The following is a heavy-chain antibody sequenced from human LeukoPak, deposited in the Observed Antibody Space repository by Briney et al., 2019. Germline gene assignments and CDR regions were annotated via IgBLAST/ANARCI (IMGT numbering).Heavy chain of an antibody. CDR1: GFTFSSYE. V-gene: IGHV3-48*03. CDR2: ISSSGSTI. D-gene: IGHD2-2*01. CDR3: ARAGNCSSTSCYVTAFDI. Sequence: GGSLRLSCAASGFTFSSYEMNWVRQAPGKGLEWVSYISSSGSTIYYADSVKGRFTISRDNAKNSLYLQMNSLRAKDTAVYYCARAGNCSSTSCYVTAFDIWGQGTMVTVSS. J-gene: IGHJ3*02.